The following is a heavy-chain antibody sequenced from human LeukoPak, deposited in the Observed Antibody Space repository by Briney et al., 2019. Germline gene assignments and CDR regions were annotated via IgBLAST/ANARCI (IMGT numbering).Heavy chain of an antibody. CDR2: INPSDGST. V-gene: IGHV1-46*01. J-gene: IGHJ4*02. D-gene: IGHD3-22*01. CDR3: ARIDHRSGYSLHY. CDR1: GYTFSIYY. Sequence: ASVKVSCKASGYTFSIYYMHWVRQAPGQGLEWMGIINPSDGSTSYAQKFQGRVTMTRDTSTSTVYVELSSLRSEDTAMYYCARIDHRSGYSLHYWGQGTLVTVSS.